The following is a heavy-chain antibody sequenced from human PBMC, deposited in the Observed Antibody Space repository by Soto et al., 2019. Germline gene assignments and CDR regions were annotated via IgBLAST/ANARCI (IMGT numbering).Heavy chain of an antibody. CDR2: INHSGST. J-gene: IGHJ5*02. CDR3: ARAYYYGSGSPHNWFDP. D-gene: IGHD3-10*01. Sequence: SETVSLTCAVYGGSFSGYYWSWIRQPPGKGLEWIGEINHSGSTNYNPSLKSRVTISVDTSKNQFSLKLSSVTAADTAVYYCARAYYYGSGSPHNWFDPWGQGTLVTVSS. V-gene: IGHV4-34*01. CDR1: GGSFSGYY.